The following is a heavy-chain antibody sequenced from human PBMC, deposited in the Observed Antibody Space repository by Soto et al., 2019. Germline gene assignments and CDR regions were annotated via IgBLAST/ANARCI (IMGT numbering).Heavy chain of an antibody. D-gene: IGHD1-1*01. Sequence: QITLKASGPTRVKPTQTLTLACTFSGFSLSSSGVGVGWIRQPPGKALEQLALIYWDDDKRYSPSLKSRLTITNDTSKHQVVLTMTNMDPVDTATYYCAHRAGLQGNWDGGYFDFWGQGALVTVSS. V-gene: IGHV2-5*02. CDR1: GFSLSSSGVG. CDR3: AHRAGLQGNWDGGYFDF. J-gene: IGHJ4*02. CDR2: IYWDDDK.